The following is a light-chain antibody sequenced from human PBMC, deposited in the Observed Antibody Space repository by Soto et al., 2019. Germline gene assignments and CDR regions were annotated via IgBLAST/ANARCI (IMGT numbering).Light chain of an antibody. J-gene: IGKJ4*01. V-gene: IGKV2-28*01. CDR1: QSLLNSNGYNC. CDR2: LGS. Sequence: DIVMTQSPLSLPVTPGEPASISCRSSQSLLNSNGYNCLDWYLQRPGQSPQLLIHLGSIRASGVADRFSASGSGTDFTLKISRVEAEDVGVYYCMQALRPPLTFGGGTKVEIK. CDR3: MQALRPPLT.